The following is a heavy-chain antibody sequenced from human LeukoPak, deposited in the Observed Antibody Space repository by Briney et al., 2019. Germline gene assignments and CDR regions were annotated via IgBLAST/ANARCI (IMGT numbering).Heavy chain of an antibody. Sequence: GGSLRLSCAASGFTFSTYDMHWVRQVTGKGLEWVSAIGTADDTYYLGSVKGRFTISRENAKNVLYLQMSSLRAEDTAVYYCAREIRETVITRHYYYGIDVWGQGTTVTVSS. CDR2: IGTADDT. CDR1: GFTFSTYD. J-gene: IGHJ6*02. V-gene: IGHV3-13*01. D-gene: IGHD1-7*01. CDR3: AREIRETVITRHYYYGIDV.